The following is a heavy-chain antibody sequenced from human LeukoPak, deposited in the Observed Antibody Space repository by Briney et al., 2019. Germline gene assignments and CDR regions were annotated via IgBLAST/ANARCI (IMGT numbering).Heavy chain of an antibody. CDR3: ATGGYSSSYGMDV. CDR1: GFTFSDFA. D-gene: IGHD6-6*01. J-gene: IGHJ6*02. Sequence: GGSLRLSCAGSGFTFSDFAMNWVRQAPGKGLEWVSSISTSSSYIYYADSVKGRFTISRDNAKNSLYLQMNSLRAEDTAVYYCATGGYSSSYGMDVWGQGTTVTVSS. CDR2: ISTSSSYI. V-gene: IGHV3-21*01.